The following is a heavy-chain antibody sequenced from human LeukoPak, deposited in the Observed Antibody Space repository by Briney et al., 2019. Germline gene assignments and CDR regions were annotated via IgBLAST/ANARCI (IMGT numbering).Heavy chain of an antibody. CDR3: ARVLRTSRTGTTYFFGY. Sequence: ASVKVSCKASGGTFSSYAISWVRQAPGQGLEWMGGIIPIFGTANYAQKYQGRVTITADESTSTAYMELSSLRSEDTAVYYCARVLRTSRTGTTYFFGYWGQGTLVTVSS. J-gene: IGHJ4*02. CDR1: GGTFSSYA. D-gene: IGHD1-7*01. CDR2: IIPIFGTA. V-gene: IGHV1-69*01.